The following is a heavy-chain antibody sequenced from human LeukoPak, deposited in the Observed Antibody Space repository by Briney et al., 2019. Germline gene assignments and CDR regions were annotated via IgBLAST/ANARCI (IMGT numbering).Heavy chain of an antibody. V-gene: IGHV3-11*03. CDR3: AKSTVALGVGWFDP. D-gene: IGHD6-19*01. J-gene: IGHJ5*02. CDR2: ISSSSSYT. CDR1: GFTFSDYY. Sequence: GGSLRLSCAASGFTFSDYYMSWIRQAPGKGLEWVSYISSSSSYTNYADSVKGRFTISRDNAKNSLYLQMNSLRDEDTAVYYCAKSTVALGVGWFDPWGQGTLVTVSS.